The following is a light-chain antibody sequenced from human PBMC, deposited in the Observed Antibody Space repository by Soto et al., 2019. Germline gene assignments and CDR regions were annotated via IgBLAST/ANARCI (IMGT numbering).Light chain of an antibody. CDR1: QSVSSY. CDR3: QQRSNWPTWT. CDR2: DAS. V-gene: IGKV3-11*01. Sequence: EIVLTQSPATLSLSPGERATLSCRASQSVSSYLAWYQQKPGQAPRLLIYDASNRATGIPARFSGSGSGTDFTLTISSLEPEDFAVYCCQQRSNWPTWTFGQGNKVEIK. J-gene: IGKJ1*01.